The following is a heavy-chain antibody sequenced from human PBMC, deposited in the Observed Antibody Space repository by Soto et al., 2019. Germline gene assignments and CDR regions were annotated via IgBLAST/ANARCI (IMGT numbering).Heavy chain of an antibody. CDR3: ARGGVSTRNFDY. J-gene: IGHJ4*02. CDR2: IYPSDSDT. Sequence: GESLKISCKGSGYNFAGYWIAWVRQMPGKGLELMGIIYPSDSDTGYRPSFQGQVTISADKSISSAYLQWSSVRASDTAMYYCARGGVSTRNFDYWGPGTPFTVSS. D-gene: IGHD3-16*01. CDR1: GYNFAGYW. V-gene: IGHV5-51*01.